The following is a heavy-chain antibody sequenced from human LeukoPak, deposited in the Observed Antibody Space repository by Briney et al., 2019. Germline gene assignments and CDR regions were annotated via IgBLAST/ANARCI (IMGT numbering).Heavy chain of an antibody. CDR2: MNPNSGNT. D-gene: IGHD3-10*01. CDR3: ARGPKILWFGEFRNSWFDP. J-gene: IGHJ5*02. CDR1: GYTFTSYD. V-gene: IGHV1-8*01. Sequence: ASVKVSCKASGYTFTSYDINWVRQAPGQGLEWMGWMNPNSGNTGYAQKFQGRVTMTRNTSISTAYMELSSLRSEDTAVYYCARGPKILWFGEFRNSWFDPWGQGTLVTVSS.